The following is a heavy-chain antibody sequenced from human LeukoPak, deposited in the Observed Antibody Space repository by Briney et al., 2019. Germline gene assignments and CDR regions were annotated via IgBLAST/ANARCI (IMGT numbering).Heavy chain of an antibody. D-gene: IGHD3-22*01. CDR3: ARLVYYYDSSGYYST. Sequence: PSETLSLTCTVSGGSISSGDYYWSWIRQPPGKGLEWIGYIYYSGSTYYNPSLKSRVTISVDTSKSQFSLKLSSVTAADTAVYYCARLVYYYDSSGYYSTWGQGTLVTVSS. V-gene: IGHV4-30-4*01. CDR1: GGSISSGDYY. J-gene: IGHJ5*02. CDR2: IYYSGST.